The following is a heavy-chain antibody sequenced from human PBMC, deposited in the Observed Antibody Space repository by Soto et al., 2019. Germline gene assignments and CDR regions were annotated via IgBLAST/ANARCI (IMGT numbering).Heavy chain of an antibody. D-gene: IGHD3-16*02. J-gene: IGHJ6*02. Sequence: GESLKISFKGSGYSFTSYWISWVRQMPVKGLEWTGRIDPSDSYTNYSPSFQGHVTISADKSISTAYLQWSSLEASDTAMYYCSRNLRLGELSLLPNYYYGMDVSGQGTTVT. V-gene: IGHV5-10-1*01. CDR1: GYSFTSYW. CDR3: SRNLRLGELSLLPNYYYGMDV. CDR2: IDPSDSYT.